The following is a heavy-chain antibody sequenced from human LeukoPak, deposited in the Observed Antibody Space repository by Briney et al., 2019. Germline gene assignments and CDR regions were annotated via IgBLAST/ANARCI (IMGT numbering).Heavy chain of an antibody. V-gene: IGHV3-48*03. CDR2: ITSSGNTI. D-gene: IGHD4-17*01. Sequence: GGSLRLSCAASGFTFSSYEMNWVRQAPGKGLEWVSRITSSGNTIYYADSVKGRFTISRDNAKNSLYLQMNSLRAEDTAVYYCARLTTMTTTGGPFDYWGQGTLVTVSS. J-gene: IGHJ4*02. CDR1: GFTFSSYE. CDR3: ARLTTMTTTGGPFDY.